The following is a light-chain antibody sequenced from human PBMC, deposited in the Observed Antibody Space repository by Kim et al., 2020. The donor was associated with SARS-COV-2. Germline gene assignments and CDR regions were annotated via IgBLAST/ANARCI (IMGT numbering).Light chain of an antibody. CDR3: QAWDSSTAV. Sequence: VAPGQTASITCYGDKLGDKYACWYQQKPGQSPVLVIYQDSKRPSGIPARFSGSNSGNTATLTISGTQAMDEADYYCQAWDSSTAVFGGGTQLTVL. CDR1: KLGDKY. CDR2: QDS. V-gene: IGLV3-1*01. J-gene: IGLJ3*02.